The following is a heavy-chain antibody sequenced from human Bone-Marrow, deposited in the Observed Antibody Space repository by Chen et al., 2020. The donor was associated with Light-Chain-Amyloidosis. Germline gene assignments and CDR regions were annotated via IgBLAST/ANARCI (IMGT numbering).Heavy chain of an antibody. D-gene: IGHD6-6*01. J-gene: IGHJ4*01. CDR1: GGSISSSSYY. CDR2: IYYSGST. Sequence: QLQLQESGPGLVKPSENLSLTCTVSGGSISSSSYYWGWLRQPPGKGMEWIGSIYYSGSTYYNPSLKSPLTLSVDTSKNQFSLTLSSVTAADTAVYYCASSLFSFLRALPPSSFRYCRPGTLVTVSS. CDR3: ASSLFSFLRALPPSSFRY. V-gene: IGHV4-39*07.